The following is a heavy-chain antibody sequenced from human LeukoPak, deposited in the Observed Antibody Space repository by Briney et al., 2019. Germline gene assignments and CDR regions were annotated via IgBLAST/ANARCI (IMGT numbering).Heavy chain of an antibody. Sequence: GRSLRLSCAASGFTFSSYGMHWVRQAPGRGLEWVAVIWYDGSNKYYADSVKGRFTTSRDNSKNTLYLQMNSLRAEDTAVYYCARSGGHIAAAGPYFDYWGQGTLVTVSS. V-gene: IGHV3-33*01. CDR1: GFTFSSYG. J-gene: IGHJ4*02. D-gene: IGHD6-13*01. CDR2: IWYDGSNK. CDR3: ARSGGHIAAAGPYFDY.